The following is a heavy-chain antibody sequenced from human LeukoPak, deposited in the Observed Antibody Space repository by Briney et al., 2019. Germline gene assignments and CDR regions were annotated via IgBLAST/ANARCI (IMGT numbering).Heavy chain of an antibody. CDR3: GGELAPASGFDP. V-gene: IGHV3-30*03. CDR2: ISYDGSNK. D-gene: IGHD1-26*01. Sequence: SGGSLRLSYAASGFTFSSYGMHWVRQAPGKGLEWVAVISYDGSNKYYADSVKGRFTISRDNSKNTLYLQMNSLRAEDTAVYYYGGELAPASGFDPWGQGTLVTVSS. J-gene: IGHJ5*02. CDR1: GFTFSSYG.